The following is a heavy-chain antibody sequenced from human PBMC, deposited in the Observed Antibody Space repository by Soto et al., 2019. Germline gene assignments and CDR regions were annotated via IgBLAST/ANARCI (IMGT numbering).Heavy chain of an antibody. Sequence: SETLSLTCAVYGGSFSGYYWSWIRQPPGKGLEWIGEINHSGSTNYNPSLKSRVTISVETSKNQFSLKLSSVTAADTAVYYCARSLVRGVFDYWGQGTLVTVSS. D-gene: IGHD3-10*01. CDR3: ARSLVRGVFDY. J-gene: IGHJ4*02. V-gene: IGHV4-34*01. CDR1: GGSFSGYY. CDR2: INHSGST.